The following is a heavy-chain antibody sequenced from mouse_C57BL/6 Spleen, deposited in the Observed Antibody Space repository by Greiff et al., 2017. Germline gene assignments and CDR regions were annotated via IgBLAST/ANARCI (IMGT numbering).Heavy chain of an antibody. D-gene: IGHD1-1*01. J-gene: IGHJ2*01. CDR3: ARYYGSSYGVDY. Sequence: VKLQQPGAELVKPGASVKLSCKASGYTFTSYWMHWVKQRPGQGLEWIGMIHPNSGSTNYNEKFKSKATLTVDKSSSTAYMQLSSLTSEDSAVYYCARYYGSSYGVDYWGQGTTLTVSS. CDR2: IHPNSGST. V-gene: IGHV1-64*01. CDR1: GYTFTSYW.